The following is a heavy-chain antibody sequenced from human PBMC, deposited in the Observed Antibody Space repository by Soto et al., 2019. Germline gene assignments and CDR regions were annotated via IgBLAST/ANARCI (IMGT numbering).Heavy chain of an antibody. CDR2: INHSGST. Sequence: QVQLQQWGAGLLKPSETLSLTCAVYGGSFSGYYWSWIRQPPGKGLEWIGEINHSGSTNYNPSLKSRVTISVDTSKNQFSLKLSSVTAADTAVYYCASAYCGGDCYSGLSDYWGQGTLVTVSS. J-gene: IGHJ4*02. CDR3: ASAYCGGDCYSGLSDY. CDR1: GGSFSGYY. D-gene: IGHD2-21*02. V-gene: IGHV4-34*01.